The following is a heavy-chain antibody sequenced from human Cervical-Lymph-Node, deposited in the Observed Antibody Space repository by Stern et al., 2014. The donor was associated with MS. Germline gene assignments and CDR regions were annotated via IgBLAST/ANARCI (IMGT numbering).Heavy chain of an antibody. CDR3: GKQVRE. V-gene: IGHV4-61*08. CDR2: IYNSGST. Sequence: QLQLEESGPGLVKPSATLSLTCTVSGGSVSSDAYYWSWIRHCPGQGLEWIGYIYNSGSTHYNSFPKSRVTTCGDTPNNTYPLRLTSVTAADTAGYYCGKQVREWGRGTLVTVSS. J-gene: IGHJ4*02. CDR1: GGSVSSDAYY.